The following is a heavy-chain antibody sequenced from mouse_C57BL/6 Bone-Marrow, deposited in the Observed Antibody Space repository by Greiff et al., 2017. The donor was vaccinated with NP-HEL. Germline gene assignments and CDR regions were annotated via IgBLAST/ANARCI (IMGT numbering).Heavy chain of an antibody. CDR3: ARSLLTEVAY. J-gene: IGHJ3*01. Sequence: QVQLQQPGAELVKPGASVKLSCKASGYTFTSYWMHWVKQRPGQGLEWIGMIHPNSGSTNYNEKFKSKATLTVDKSSSTAYMQLSSLTSEDSAVYYCARSLLTEVAYWGQGTLVTVSA. D-gene: IGHD4-1*01. V-gene: IGHV1-64*01. CDR2: IHPNSGST. CDR1: GYTFTSYW.